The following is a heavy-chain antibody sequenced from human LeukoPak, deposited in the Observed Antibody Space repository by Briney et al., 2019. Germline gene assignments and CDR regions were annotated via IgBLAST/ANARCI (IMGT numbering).Heavy chain of an antibody. CDR3: ARTQGDDSIQLWSFDY. Sequence: SVKVSCKASGGTFNSYAINWVRQAPGQGLEWMGRIIPIFGTANYAQKFQGRVTITTDTSTAYMELGSLRSEDTAVYYCARTQGDDSIQLWSFDYWGQGTLVTVSS. J-gene: IGHJ4*02. D-gene: IGHD5-18*01. CDR1: GGTFNSYA. V-gene: IGHV1-69*05. CDR2: IIPIFGTA.